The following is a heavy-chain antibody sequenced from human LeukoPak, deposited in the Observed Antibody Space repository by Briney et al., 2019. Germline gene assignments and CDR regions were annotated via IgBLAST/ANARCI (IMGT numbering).Heavy chain of an antibody. D-gene: IGHD1-26*01. CDR1: GLTFSSNW. CDR2: INEDGSTT. CDR3: VRDLGGRSGH. V-gene: IGHV3-74*01. J-gene: IGHJ4*02. Sequence: QSGGSLRLSCAASGLTFSSNWMHWVRQAPGKGLVWVSRINEDGSTTNYADSVKGRSTIFRDNAKNTLYLQMNSLGAEDTAVYYCVRDLGGRSGHWGQGTLVTVSS.